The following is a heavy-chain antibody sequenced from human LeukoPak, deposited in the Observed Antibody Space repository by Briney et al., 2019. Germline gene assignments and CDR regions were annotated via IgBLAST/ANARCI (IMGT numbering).Heavy chain of an antibody. D-gene: IGHD3-16*02. V-gene: IGHV4-34*01. CDR3: ARGKKDYDYIWGSYRQPSFDY. J-gene: IGHJ4*02. CDR1: GGSFSGYY. CDR2: INHSGST. Sequence: PSETLSLTCAVYGGSFSGYYWSWIRQPPGKGLEWIGEINHSGSTNYNPSLKSRVTISVDTSKNQFSLKLSSMTAADTAVYYCARGKKDYDYIWGSYRQPSFDYWGQGTLVTVSS.